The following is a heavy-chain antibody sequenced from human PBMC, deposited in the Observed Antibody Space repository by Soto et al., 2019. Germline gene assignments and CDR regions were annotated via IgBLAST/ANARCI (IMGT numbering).Heavy chain of an antibody. D-gene: IGHD3-9*01. V-gene: IGHV1-3*01. Sequence: ASVKVSCKASGYTFTSYAMHWVRQAPGQRLEWMGWINAGNGNTKYSQKFQGRVTITRDTSASTAYMELSSLRSEDTAVYYCARNELDYDILTGYYNPGYFHHWGQGTLVTVSS. J-gene: IGHJ1*01. CDR2: INAGNGNT. CDR3: ARNELDYDILTGYYNPGYFHH. CDR1: GYTFTSYA.